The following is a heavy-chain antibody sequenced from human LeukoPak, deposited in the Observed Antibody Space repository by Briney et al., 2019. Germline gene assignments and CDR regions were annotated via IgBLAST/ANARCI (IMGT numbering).Heavy chain of an antibody. Sequence: SETLSLTCAVYGGSFSGYYWSWIRQPPGKGLEWIGEINHSGSTNYNPSLKSRVTISVDTSKNQFSLKLSSVTAADTAVYYCARVLRDYDFWSGDYYYFDYWGQGTLVTVSS. CDR1: GGSFSGYY. J-gene: IGHJ4*02. CDR3: ARVLRDYDFWSGDYYYFDY. D-gene: IGHD3-3*01. V-gene: IGHV4-34*01. CDR2: INHSGST.